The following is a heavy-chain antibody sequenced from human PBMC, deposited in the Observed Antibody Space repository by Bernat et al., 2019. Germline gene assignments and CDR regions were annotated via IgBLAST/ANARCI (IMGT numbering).Heavy chain of an antibody. V-gene: IGHV3-74*01. CDR2: INSDGSSK. J-gene: IGHJ4*02. CDR1: GFTFSSYW. Sequence: EVQLVESGGGLVQPGGSLRLSCAASGFTFSSYWMHWVRQAPGKGLVWVSRINSDGSSKSYADSVKGRLNISRDNAKNTLYLQMNSLRAEDTAVYYCARGGSYYDSSGYYSTPDYWGQGTLVTVSS. D-gene: IGHD3-22*01. CDR3: ARGGSYYDSSGYYSTPDY.